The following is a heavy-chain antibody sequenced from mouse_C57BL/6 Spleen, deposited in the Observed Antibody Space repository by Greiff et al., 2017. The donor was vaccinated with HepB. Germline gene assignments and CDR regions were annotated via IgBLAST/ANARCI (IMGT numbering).Heavy chain of an antibody. CDR1: GFTFSDYG. J-gene: IGHJ1*03. CDR3: ARAHDGYYSYWYFDV. V-gene: IGHV5-17*01. D-gene: IGHD2-3*01. Sequence: EVKLVESGGGLVKPGGSLKLSCAASGFTFSDYGMHWVRQSPEKGLEWVAYISSGSSTIYYADTVKGRFTISRDNAKNTLFLQMTSLRSEDTAMYYCARAHDGYYSYWYFDVWGTGTTVTVSS. CDR2: ISSGSSTI.